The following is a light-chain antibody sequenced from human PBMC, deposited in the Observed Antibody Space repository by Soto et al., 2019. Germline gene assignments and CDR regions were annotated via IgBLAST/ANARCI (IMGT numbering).Light chain of an antibody. CDR3: QQYNNWPLT. CDR1: QSVSSN. V-gene: IGKV3-15*01. J-gene: IGKJ4*01. CDR2: GAS. Sequence: IVMTQSPATLSVSPWERATLSCRASQSVSSNLAWYQQKPGQAPRLLIYGASTRATGIPARFSGSGSGTEFTLTISSLQSEDFAVYYCQQYNNWPLTFGGATKVDIK.